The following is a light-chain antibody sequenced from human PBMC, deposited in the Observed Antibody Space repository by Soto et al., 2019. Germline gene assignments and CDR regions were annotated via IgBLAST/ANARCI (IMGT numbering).Light chain of an antibody. CDR2: AAS. CDR3: LQHNNYPPLT. Sequence: DIQMTQSPSSLSASVGDRVTITCRASQGIRNDLAWYQQKPGKAPKRLIYAASSLQSGVPSRFSGSGAGTEFTHTSSSLQPEDFATYDCLQHNNYPPLTFGGGTQVEIK. CDR1: QGIRND. V-gene: IGKV1-17*01. J-gene: IGKJ4*02.